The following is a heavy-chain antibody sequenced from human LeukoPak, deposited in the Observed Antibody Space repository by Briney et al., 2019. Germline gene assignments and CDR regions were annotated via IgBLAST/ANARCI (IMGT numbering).Heavy chain of an antibody. V-gene: IGHV1-8*01. J-gene: IGHJ4*02. CDR1: GYTFTNYD. Sequence: GASVKVSCKASGYTFTNYDINWVRQATGQGLEWMGYKNPNSGNSAYAQKFQGRVTITTDASITTAYMELSGLRSEDTALYYCAREGLDYWGPGTLVTVSS. CDR3: AREGLDY. CDR2: KNPNSGNS.